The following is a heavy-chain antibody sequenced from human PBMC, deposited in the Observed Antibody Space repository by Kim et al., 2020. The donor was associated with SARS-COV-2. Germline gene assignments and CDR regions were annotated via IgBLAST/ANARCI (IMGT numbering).Heavy chain of an antibody. Sequence: RSTPSFHGQVTISAAKSISTAYLQWSSLKASDTAMYYCARHGGAFDIWGQGTMVTVSS. D-gene: IGHD3-3*01. CDR3: ARHGGAFDI. V-gene: IGHV5-51*01. J-gene: IGHJ3*02.